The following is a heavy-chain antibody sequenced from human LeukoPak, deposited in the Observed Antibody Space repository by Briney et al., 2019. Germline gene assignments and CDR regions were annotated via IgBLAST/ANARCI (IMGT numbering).Heavy chain of an antibody. D-gene: IGHD6-13*01. J-gene: IGHJ4*02. CDR1: GFTFGDYA. Sequence: PGGSLRLSCTASGFTFGDYAMSWFRQAPGKGLEWVGFIRSKAYGGTTEYAASVKGGFTISRDDSKSIAYLQMNSLKTEDTAVYYCTRKRLAAAGRGYFDYWGQGTLVTVSS. CDR2: IRSKAYGGTT. V-gene: IGHV3-49*03. CDR3: TRKRLAAAGRGYFDY.